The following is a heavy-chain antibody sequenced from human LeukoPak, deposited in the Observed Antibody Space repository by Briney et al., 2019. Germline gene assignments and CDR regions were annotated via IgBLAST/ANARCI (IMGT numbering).Heavy chain of an antibody. CDR1: GFTFSDYY. CDR3: ARDGAAYYYDSSNWFDP. D-gene: IGHD3-22*01. V-gene: IGHV3-11*05. CDR2: ISSSSSYT. Sequence: PGGSLRLSCAASGFTFSDYYMSWLRQAPGKGLEGVSYISSSSSYTNYADSVKGRFTISRDNAKNSLYLQMNSLRAEDTAVYYCARDGAAYYYDSSNWFDPWGQGTLVTVSS. J-gene: IGHJ5*02.